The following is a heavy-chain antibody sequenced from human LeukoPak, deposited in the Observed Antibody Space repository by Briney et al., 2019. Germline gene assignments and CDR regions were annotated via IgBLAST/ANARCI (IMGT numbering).Heavy chain of an antibody. D-gene: IGHD3-9*01. CDR1: GFTFSSYW. J-gene: IGHJ4*02. V-gene: IGHV3-21*04. Sequence: GGSLRLSCGASGFTFSSYWMSWVRQAPGKGLEWVSSISSSSSYIYYADSVKGRFTISRDNAKNSLYLQMNSLRAEDMALYYCAKDSTDILTGYLDYWGQGTLVTVSS. CDR2: ISSSSSYI. CDR3: AKDSTDILTGYLDY.